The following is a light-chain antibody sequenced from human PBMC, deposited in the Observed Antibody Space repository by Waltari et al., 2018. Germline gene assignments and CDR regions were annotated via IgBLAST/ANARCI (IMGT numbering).Light chain of an antibody. J-gene: IGKJ5*01. CDR1: QSISYS. CDR3: QQYNRYSS. CDR2: KAS. V-gene: IGKV1-5*03. Sequence: DIQMAQSPSTLSASVGDRVTITCRASQSISYSLAWYQQKPGKAPKLLLYKASTLEGGVPSRFSGSGSGTEFTLTITSLQPDDFATYYCQQYNRYSSFGQGTRLEI.